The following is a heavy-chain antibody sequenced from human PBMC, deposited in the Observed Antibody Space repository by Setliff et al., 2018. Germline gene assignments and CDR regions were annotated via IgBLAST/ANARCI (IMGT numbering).Heavy chain of an antibody. D-gene: IGHD3-16*01. J-gene: IGHJ3*01. CDR2: INPKTGGT. CDR3: ARSDHLVVDGFDV. Sequence: ASVKVSCKTSGYAFTDNYIHWVRQAPGQGLEWMGWINPKTGGTNLAQKFQGWVSMTRDTSITTAYMELGRPTSDDMAVYFCARSDHLVVDGFDVWGQGTMVTVSS. CDR1: GYAFTDNY. V-gene: IGHV1-2*04.